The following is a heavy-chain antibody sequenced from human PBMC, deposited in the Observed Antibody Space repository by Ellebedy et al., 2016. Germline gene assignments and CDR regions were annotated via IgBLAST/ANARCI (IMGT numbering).Heavy chain of an antibody. CDR1: GGSISSYY. CDR2: IYYSGST. J-gene: IGHJ6*03. Sequence: SETLSLXXTVSGGSISSYYWSWIRQPPGKGLEWIGYIYYSGSTNYNPSLKSRVTISVDTSKNQFSLKLSSVTAADTAVYYCARAERYSSGWYSSASYYYYYMDVWGKGTTVTVSS. CDR3: ARAERYSSGWYSSASYYYYYMDV. D-gene: IGHD6-19*01. V-gene: IGHV4-59*12.